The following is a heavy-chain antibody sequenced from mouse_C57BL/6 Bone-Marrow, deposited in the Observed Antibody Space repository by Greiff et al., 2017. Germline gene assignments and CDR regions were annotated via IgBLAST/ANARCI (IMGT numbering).Heavy chain of an antibody. CDR3: ARSDYYGSSYDYWYFDV. CDR2: IDPSDSYT. CDR1: GYTFTSYW. V-gene: IGHV1-59*01. J-gene: IGHJ1*03. Sequence: VQLQQPGAELVRPGTSVKLSCKASGYTFTSYWMHWVKQRPGQGLEWIGVIDPSDSYTNYNQKFKGKATLTVDTSSSTAYMQLSSLTSEDSAVYYSARSDYYGSSYDYWYFDVWGTGTTVTVSS. D-gene: IGHD1-1*01.